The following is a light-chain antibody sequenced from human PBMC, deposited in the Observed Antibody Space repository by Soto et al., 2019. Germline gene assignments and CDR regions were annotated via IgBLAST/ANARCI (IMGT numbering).Light chain of an antibody. CDR1: RSDVGRYNY. CDR3: STWDDSLNGWV. Sequence: QSALTQPASVSGSPGQSITISCTGTRSDVGRYNYVSWYQQHPGKAPKLLIYGLNQRPSGVPDRFSASKSGASASLAISGLQFEDEAVYYCSTWDDSLNGWVFGGGTKLTVL. J-gene: IGLJ3*02. V-gene: IGLV2-14*03. CDR2: GLN.